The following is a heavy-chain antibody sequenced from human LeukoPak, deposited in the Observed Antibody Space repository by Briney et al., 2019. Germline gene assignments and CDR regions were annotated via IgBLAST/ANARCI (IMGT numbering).Heavy chain of an antibody. V-gene: IGHV3-21*01. CDR1: GFTFSSYS. CDR3: ARDARGGYQLPHYGMDV. CDR2: ISSSSSYI. D-gene: IGHD2-2*01. Sequence: GGSLRLSCAASGFTFSSYSMNWVRQAPGKGLEWVSSISSSSSYIYYADSVKGRFTISRDNAKNSLYLQMNSLRAEDTAVYYCARDARGGYQLPHYGMDVWGQGTTVTVSS. J-gene: IGHJ6*02.